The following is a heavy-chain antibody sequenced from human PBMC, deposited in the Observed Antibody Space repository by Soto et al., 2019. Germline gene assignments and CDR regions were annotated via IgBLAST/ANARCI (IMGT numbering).Heavy chain of an antibody. Sequence: QVQLVESGGGVVQPGRSLRLSCAASGFTFNTYGMHWVRQAPGKGLEWVAVISDDGTNKYYADSVQGRFTISRDNSKNTLYLQMNSLRTEDTAVYYFAKDPKGGTDCLDYWGQGTLVTVSS. V-gene: IGHV3-30*18. CDR2: ISDDGTNK. CDR3: AKDPKGGTDCLDY. CDR1: GFTFNTYG. D-gene: IGHD2-21*02. J-gene: IGHJ4*02.